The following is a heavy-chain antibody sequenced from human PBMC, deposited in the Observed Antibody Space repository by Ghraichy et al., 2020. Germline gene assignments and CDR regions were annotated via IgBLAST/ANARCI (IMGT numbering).Heavy chain of an antibody. CDR3: VRDRGWNAFDM. D-gene: IGHD1-1*01. CDR2: IDIDGSAT. CDR1: GFTVTNYW. Sequence: GESLNISCAASGFTVTNYWMDWVRQVPGKGLVWVSRIDIDGSATTYADFVEGRFTISRDGAKNTLYLQMNSLRAEDTAVYYCVRDRGWNAFDMCGQGTMVTVSS. V-gene: IGHV3-74*01. J-gene: IGHJ3*02.